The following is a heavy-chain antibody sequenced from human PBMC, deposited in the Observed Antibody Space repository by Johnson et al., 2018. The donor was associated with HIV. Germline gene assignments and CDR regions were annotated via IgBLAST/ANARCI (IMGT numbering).Heavy chain of an antibody. CDR1: GFTFDDYG. CDR2: IHWNGGST. D-gene: IGHD3-22*01. Sequence: VQLVESGGGVVQPGRSLRLSCAASGFTFDDYGMSWVRQAPGKGLEWVSGIHWNGGSTGYADSVKGRFTISRDNAKNSLYLQMNSLRVEDTALYYCARATYYYDTSGYLTRPRAFDVWGQGTMVTVSS. CDR3: ARATYYYDTSGYLTRPRAFDV. V-gene: IGHV3-20*04. J-gene: IGHJ3*01.